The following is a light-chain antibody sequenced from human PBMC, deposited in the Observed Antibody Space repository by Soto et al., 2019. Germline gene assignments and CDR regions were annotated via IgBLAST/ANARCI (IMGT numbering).Light chain of an antibody. CDR3: QQDGNSPEAAFT. CDR2: GAS. Sequence: EIVLTQSPGTLSLSPGERATLSCRASQSVSSSYLAWYQQKPGQAPRLLIYGASSRATGIPDRFSGSGSGTDSAFTISSLEPEDFAVYYCQQDGNSPEAAFTFGPGTKVDIK. J-gene: IGKJ3*01. V-gene: IGKV3-20*01. CDR1: QSVSSSY.